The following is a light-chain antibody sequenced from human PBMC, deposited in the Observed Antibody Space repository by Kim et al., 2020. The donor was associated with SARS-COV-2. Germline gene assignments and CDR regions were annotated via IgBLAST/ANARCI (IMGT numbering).Light chain of an antibody. Sequence: SPAERATLSCRASQSVSSSYLAWYQQKPGQAPRLLIYGASSRATGIPDRFSGSGSGTDFTLTISRLEPEDFALYYCHHYGSSPRTFGQGTKVEIK. V-gene: IGKV3-20*01. CDR2: GAS. J-gene: IGKJ1*01. CDR3: HHYGSSPRT. CDR1: QSVSSSY.